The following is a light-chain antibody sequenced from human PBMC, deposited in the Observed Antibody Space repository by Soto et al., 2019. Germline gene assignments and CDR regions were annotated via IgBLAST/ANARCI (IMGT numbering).Light chain of an antibody. V-gene: IGLV1-44*01. Sequence: QSVLTQPPSASGTPGQTVTISCSGSSSNIGLNDVHWYRQLSGTAPQILIYDTNQQATGVPDRFSGSRSGTSASLAIHGLQSEDEADYHCAAGDDRLNGPVFGGGTKLTVL. J-gene: IGLJ2*01. CDR3: AAGDDRLNGPV. CDR2: DTN. CDR1: SSNIGLND.